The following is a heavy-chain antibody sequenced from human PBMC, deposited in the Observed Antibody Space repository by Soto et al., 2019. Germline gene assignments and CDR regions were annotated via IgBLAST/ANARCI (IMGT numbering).Heavy chain of an antibody. J-gene: IGHJ6*02. V-gene: IGHV3-53*01. CDR1: GVTVSSNY. D-gene: IGHD4-4*01. CDR2: IYSGGST. Sequence: PGGSLRLSCAASGVTVSSNYMSWVRQAPGKGLEWVSVIYSGGSTYYADSVKGRFTISRDNSKNTLYLQMNSLRAEDTAVYYCARDRMTVTPYYYYGMDVWGQGTTVTVSS. CDR3: ARDRMTVTPYYYYGMDV.